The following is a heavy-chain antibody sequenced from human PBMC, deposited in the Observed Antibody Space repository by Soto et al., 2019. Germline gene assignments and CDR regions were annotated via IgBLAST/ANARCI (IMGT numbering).Heavy chain of an antibody. CDR2: IDYRGNT. J-gene: IGHJ4*02. D-gene: IGHD6-13*01. CDR1: GGSISSGSHY. Sequence: SETLSLTCSVSGGSISSGSHYWGWIRQPPGKGLQWIGNIDYRGNTYYNPSLKSRVTISVDTSKNQFSLKLTSVTATDTAVYYCAGNKDTSSRDLRPDYWGQRALVTVS. V-gene: IGHV4-39*01. CDR3: AGNKDTSSRDLRPDY.